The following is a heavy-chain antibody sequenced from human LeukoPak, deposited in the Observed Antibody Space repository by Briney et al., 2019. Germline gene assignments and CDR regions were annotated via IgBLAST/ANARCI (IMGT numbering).Heavy chain of an antibody. CDR3: AKDREYSYGQGYFDY. J-gene: IGHJ4*02. CDR1: GFTFDDYA. V-gene: IGHV3-9*01. CDR2: ISWNSGSI. Sequence: QPGRSLRLSCAASGFTFDDYAMHWVRHAPGKGLEWVSGISWNSGSIGYADSVKGRFTISRDNAKNSLYLQMNSLRAEDTALYYCAKDREYSYGQGYFDYWGQGTLVTVSS. D-gene: IGHD5-18*01.